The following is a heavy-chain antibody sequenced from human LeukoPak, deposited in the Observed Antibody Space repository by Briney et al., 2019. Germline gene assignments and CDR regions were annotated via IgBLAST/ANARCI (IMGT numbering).Heavy chain of an antibody. J-gene: IGHJ6*03. CDR2: IYYSGST. D-gene: IGHD4-11*01. V-gene: IGHV4-59*01. CDR3: ARGNSKLNYYYYYMDL. CDR1: GGSISSYY. Sequence: SETLSLTCTVSGGSISSYYWSWIRQPPGKGLEWIGYIYYSGSTNYNPSLKSRVTISVDTSKNQFSLKLSSVTAADTAVYYCARGNSKLNYYYYYMDLWGKGTTVTVPS.